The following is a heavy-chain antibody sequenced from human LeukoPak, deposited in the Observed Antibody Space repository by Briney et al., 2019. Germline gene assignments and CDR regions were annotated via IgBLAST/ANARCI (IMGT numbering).Heavy chain of an antibody. CDR1: GFTFSDYY. V-gene: IGHV3-11*05. Sequence: GGSLRLSCEASGFTFSDYYMVWIRQAPGNGLGWVSHISTNSGYSNYADSVRGRFTISRDNAKNSLDLQMNSLIVDDTGVYCCAIADSSSWFDLWGQGTLVTVSS. J-gene: IGHJ5*02. CDR3: AIADSSSWFDL. D-gene: IGHD6-13*01. CDR2: ISTNSGYS.